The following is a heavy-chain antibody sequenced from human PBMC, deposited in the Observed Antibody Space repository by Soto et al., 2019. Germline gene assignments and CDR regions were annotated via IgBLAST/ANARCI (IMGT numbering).Heavy chain of an antibody. CDR2: IGTSGSYI. CDR1: GFIFSRYS. CDR3: ARGSAFIGLDY. J-gene: IGHJ4*02. Sequence: GGSLRLSCAVSGFIFSRYSMNWVRRAPGKGLEWVSSIGTSGSYIYDTDSVKGRFTISRDNTKDSLYLQMNSLRAEDTAIYYCARGSAFIGLDYWGQGTPVTVSS. V-gene: IGHV3-21*01. D-gene: IGHD1-26*01.